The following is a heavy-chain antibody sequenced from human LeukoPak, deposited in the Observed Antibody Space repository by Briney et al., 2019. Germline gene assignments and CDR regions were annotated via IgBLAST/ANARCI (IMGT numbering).Heavy chain of an antibody. Sequence: ASVTVSCKTSGYTFTGYYLHWVRQAPGQGLEWTGWIVPTNGGTNYAQKFQGRVTLTRDTSTSTAFMELSSLRSDDTAIYYCARANKSYFDYWGQGTLVTVSS. CDR3: ARANKSYFDY. CDR1: GYTFTGYY. CDR2: IVPTNGGT. V-gene: IGHV1-2*02. J-gene: IGHJ4*02.